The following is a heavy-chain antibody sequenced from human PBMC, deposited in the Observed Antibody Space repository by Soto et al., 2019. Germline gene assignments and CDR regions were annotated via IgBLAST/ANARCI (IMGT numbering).Heavy chain of an antibody. V-gene: IGHV3-33*01. CDR3: ARGYCSGGSCRPRPYYYYGMDV. Sequence: GGSLRLSCAASGFTFSSYGMHWVRQAPGKGLEWVAVIWYDGSNKYYADSVKGRFTISRDNSKNTLYLQMNSRRAEDTAVYYCARGYCSGGSCRPRPYYYYGMDVWGQGTTVTVSS. J-gene: IGHJ6*02. CDR1: GFTFSSYG. D-gene: IGHD2-15*01. CDR2: IWYDGSNK.